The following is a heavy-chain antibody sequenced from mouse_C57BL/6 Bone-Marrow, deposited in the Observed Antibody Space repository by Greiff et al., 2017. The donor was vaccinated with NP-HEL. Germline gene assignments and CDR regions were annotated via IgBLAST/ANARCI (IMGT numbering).Heavy chain of an antibody. CDR2: INPNNGGT. J-gene: IGHJ3*01. CDR1: GYTFTDYN. V-gene: IGHV1-18*01. CDR3: AREEDGYYAAWFAY. Sequence: EVQLQQSGPELVKPGASVKIPCKASGYTFTDYNMDWVKQSHGKSLEWIGDINPNNGGTNYNQKFKGKATLTVDKSSSTAYMELRSLTSEDTAVYYCAREEDGYYAAWFAYWGQGTLVTVSA. D-gene: IGHD2-3*01.